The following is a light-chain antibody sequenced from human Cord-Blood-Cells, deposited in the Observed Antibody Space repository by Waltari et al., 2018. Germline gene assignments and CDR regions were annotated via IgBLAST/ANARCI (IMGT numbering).Light chain of an antibody. CDR1: SSNIGAGYD. J-gene: IGLJ2*01. Sequence: QSVLTQPPSVSGAPGQRVTISCTGGSSNIGAGYDVHGYQQLPGTAPKLLIYGNTNRPSGVPDRFSGSKSGTSASLAITGLQAEDEADYYCQSYDSSLSGSVFGGGTKLSVL. CDR3: QSYDSSLSGSV. V-gene: IGLV1-40*01. CDR2: GNT.